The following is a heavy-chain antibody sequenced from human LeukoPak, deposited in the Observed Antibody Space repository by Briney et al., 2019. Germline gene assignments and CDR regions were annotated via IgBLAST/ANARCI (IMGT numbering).Heavy chain of an antibody. V-gene: IGHV1-2*06. Sequence: ASVKVSCKASGYTFTGYYMHWVRLAPGQGLEWMGRINPNRGGTNYAQKFQGRVTMTRDTSISTAYMELSRLRSDDTAVYYCASGYGLAVAAPFDYWGQGTLVTVSS. D-gene: IGHD6-19*01. J-gene: IGHJ4*02. CDR2: INPNRGGT. CDR1: GYTFTGYY. CDR3: ASGYGLAVAAPFDY.